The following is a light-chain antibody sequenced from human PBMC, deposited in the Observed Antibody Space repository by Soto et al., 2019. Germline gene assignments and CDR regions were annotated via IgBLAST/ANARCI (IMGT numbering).Light chain of an antibody. V-gene: IGKV1-5*01. Sequence: DIPMTQSPSTLSASVGDRVTITYRASQSISSWLAWYQQKPGKAPKLLIYDASSLESGVPARFSGSGFGTEFTLTISSLQPDDFASYYCQQYNSYSRSFGQGTKVEIK. CDR1: QSISSW. CDR2: DAS. J-gene: IGKJ1*01. CDR3: QQYNSYSRS.